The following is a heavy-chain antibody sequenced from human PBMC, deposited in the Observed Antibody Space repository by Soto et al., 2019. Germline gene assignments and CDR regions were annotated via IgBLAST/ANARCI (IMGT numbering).Heavy chain of an antibody. Sequence: SETLSLTCTVVGGSMSSSTYYWGWIRQPPGKGLEWIGGMDYSGRAYYNPSLKSRVTISVDTSKNQFSLKLSSVTAADTAVYYCAQCATAAGLQFVPWGPGTRVTVPS. D-gene: IGHD6-13*01. CDR2: MDYSGRA. CDR1: GGSMSSSTYY. V-gene: IGHV4-39*07. CDR3: AQCATAAGLQFVP. J-gene: IGHJ5*02.